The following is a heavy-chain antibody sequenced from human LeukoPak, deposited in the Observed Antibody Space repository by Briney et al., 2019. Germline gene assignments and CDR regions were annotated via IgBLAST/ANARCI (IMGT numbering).Heavy chain of an antibody. V-gene: IGHV3-30*04. CDR2: ILENGSYQ. J-gene: IGHJ4*02. CDR1: GFTFSNYI. Sequence: PGRSLRLSCAATGFTFSNYIMHWVRQAPGKGRDWVAVILENGSYQYYADSVKGRFTISRDNSKNTLYLQMNSLRAEDTAVYYCAKLPGSSSGSYNFDYWGQGTLVTVSS. CDR3: AKLPGSSSGSYNFDY. D-gene: IGHD1-26*01.